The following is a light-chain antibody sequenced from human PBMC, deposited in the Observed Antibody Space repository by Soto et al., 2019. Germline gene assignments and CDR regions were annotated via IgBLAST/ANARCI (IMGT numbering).Light chain of an antibody. CDR1: QSVSNF. CDR3: QHRDDWPT. Sequence: EIVLTQSPATLSLSPGERATLSCRASQSVSNFLAWYQQKRGQAPRLLIYETFRRATGIPARFSGSGSGTDFTLTISSREPEEFAVYFCQHRDDWPTFGQGTKVESK. J-gene: IGKJ1*01. CDR2: ETF. V-gene: IGKV3-11*01.